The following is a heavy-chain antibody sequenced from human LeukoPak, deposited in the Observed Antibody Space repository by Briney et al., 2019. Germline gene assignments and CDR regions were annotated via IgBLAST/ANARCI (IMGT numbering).Heavy chain of an antibody. J-gene: IGHJ5*02. CDR1: GFTFSSYP. CDR2: ISGSGDST. D-gene: IGHD3-16*01. V-gene: IGHV3-23*01. CDR3: AIAGGNTAYNH. Sequence: GGSLRLSCVVSGFTFSSYPMSWVRQAPGKGLGWVSAISGSGDSTYYTDSVKGRFTISRDNSKNTLYLQMNSLRAEDTAVYYCAIAGGNTAYNHWGQGTLVTVSS.